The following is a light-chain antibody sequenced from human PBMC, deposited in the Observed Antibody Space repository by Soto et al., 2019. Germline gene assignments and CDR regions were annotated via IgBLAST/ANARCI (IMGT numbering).Light chain of an antibody. Sequence: QSVLTQPASASGTPGQWVTISCSGSSSNIGSSNVAWYQQLPGTAPKLLIYTINQRPSGVPDRFSGSKSGTSASLAITGLQAEDEADYYCTAWNASLTGRVFGHGTKVTVL. J-gene: IGLJ1*01. V-gene: IGLV1-44*01. CDR1: SSNIGSSN. CDR2: TIN. CDR3: TAWNASLTGRV.